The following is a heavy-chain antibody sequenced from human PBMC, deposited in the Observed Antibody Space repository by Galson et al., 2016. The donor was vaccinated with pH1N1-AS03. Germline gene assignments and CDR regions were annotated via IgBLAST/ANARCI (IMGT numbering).Heavy chain of an antibody. CDR3: ARAAGELLSSSDY. CDR2: ISAHNGYT. CDR1: GYTFTSYG. Sequence: QSGAEVTKPGASVKVSCKASGYTFTSYGITWVRQAPGQGLEWMGWISAHNGYTKYAQKLQGRVTMTTDTSTSTAYMELRSLRSDDTAVCYCARAAGELLSSSDYWGQGTLVTVSS. J-gene: IGHJ4*02. D-gene: IGHD1-26*01. V-gene: IGHV1-18*04.